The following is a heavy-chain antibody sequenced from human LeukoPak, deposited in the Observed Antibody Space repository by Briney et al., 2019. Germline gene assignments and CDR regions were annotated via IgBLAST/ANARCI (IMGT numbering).Heavy chain of an antibody. Sequence: GGSLRLSCAASGFTFSSYAMSWVRQAPGKGLEWVAIISYDGSHKYYADSVKGRFTISRDNSKNTLYLQMNSLRADDTAVYYCAKDGPDYTTGSYFQHWGQGTLVTVSS. D-gene: IGHD3-3*01. V-gene: IGHV3-30*18. CDR2: ISYDGSHK. CDR3: AKDGPDYTTGSYFQH. CDR1: GFTFSSYA. J-gene: IGHJ1*01.